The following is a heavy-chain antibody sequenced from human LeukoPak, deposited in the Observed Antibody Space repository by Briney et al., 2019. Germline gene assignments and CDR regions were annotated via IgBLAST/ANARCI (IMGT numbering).Heavy chain of an antibody. D-gene: IGHD2-15*01. J-gene: IGHJ4*02. V-gene: IGHV4-34*01. CDR1: GGSFRGYY. CDR2: VNHNGGT. Sequence: SETLSLTCAVNGGSFRGYYWTWIRQPPGKGLEWIGEVNHNGGTNYSPSLKSRVTISVDTSKNQFSLKLSSVTAADTAVYYCARYLMIPRCSGGSCYSRYFDYWGQGTLVTVSS. CDR3: ARYLMIPRCSGGSCYSRYFDY.